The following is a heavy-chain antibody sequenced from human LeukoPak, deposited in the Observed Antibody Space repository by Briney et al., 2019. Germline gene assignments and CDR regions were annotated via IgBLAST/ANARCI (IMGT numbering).Heavy chain of an antibody. CDR3: ARSAPLRFTTTYYYDSSGYYFDY. V-gene: IGHV1-69*05. CDR1: GGPFRSYA. CDR2: IIPIFGTA. J-gene: IGHJ4*02. Sequence: KVSCKASGGPFRSYAISWVRQAPGQGLEWMGGIIPIFGTANYAQKFQGRVTITTDESTSTAYMELSSLRSEDTAVYYCARSAPLRFTTTYYYDSSGYYFDYWGQGTLVTVSS. D-gene: IGHD3-22*01.